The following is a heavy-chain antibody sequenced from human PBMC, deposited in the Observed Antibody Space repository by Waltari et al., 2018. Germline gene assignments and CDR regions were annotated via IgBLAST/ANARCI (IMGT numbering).Heavy chain of an antibody. CDR3: ARDLGSSTSCYNY. V-gene: IGHV3-21*01. CDR2: ISSSSSYI. CDR1: GFTFSSYS. Sequence: GESGGGLVKPGGSLRLSCAASGFTFSSYSMNWVRQAPGKGLEWVSSISSSSSYIDYADSVKGRFTISRDNAKNSLSLQMNSLRAEDTAVYYCARDLGSSTSCYNYWGQGTLVTVSS. D-gene: IGHD2-2*02. J-gene: IGHJ4*02.